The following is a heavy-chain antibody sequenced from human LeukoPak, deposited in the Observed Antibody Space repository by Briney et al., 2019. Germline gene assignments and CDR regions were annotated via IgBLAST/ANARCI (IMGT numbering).Heavy chain of an antibody. J-gene: IGHJ3*02. CDR1: GGSFSGYY. D-gene: IGHD3-16*01. Sequence: SETLSLTCAVYGGSFSGYYWSWIRQPPGKGLEWIGEINHSGSTNYNPSLKSRVTISVDTSKNQFSLKLSSVTAADTAVYYRARGRRSKKNRGGDDRALDIWGQGTMVTVSS. CDR2: INHSGST. CDR3: ARGRRSKKNRGGDDRALDI. V-gene: IGHV4-34*01.